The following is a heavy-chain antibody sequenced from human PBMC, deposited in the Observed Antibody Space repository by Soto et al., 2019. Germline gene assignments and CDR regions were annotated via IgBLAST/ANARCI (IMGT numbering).Heavy chain of an antibody. Sequence: QVQLVESGGGVVQPGRSLRLSCAASGFTFSSYGMHWVRQAPGKGLEWVAIIWYDGSNKYYVDSVKGRFTISRDNSKNTLYLQMNSLRAEDTAVYYCGRGTGYYCYRMDVWGQGTTVTVSS. J-gene: IGHJ6*02. CDR3: GRGTGYYCYRMDV. CDR2: IWYDGSNK. CDR1: GFTFSSYG. V-gene: IGHV3-33*01.